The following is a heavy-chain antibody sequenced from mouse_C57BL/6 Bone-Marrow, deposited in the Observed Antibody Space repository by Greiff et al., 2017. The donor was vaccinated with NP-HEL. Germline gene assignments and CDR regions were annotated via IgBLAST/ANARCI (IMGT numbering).Heavy chain of an antibody. J-gene: IGHJ2*01. CDR2: IDPENGDT. D-gene: IGHD3-2*02. CDR3: TTAQATH. Sequence: EVPLQQSGAELVRPGASVKLSCTASGFNIKDDYMHWVKQRPEQGLEWIGWIDPENGDTEYASKFQGKATITADTSSNTAYLQLSSLTSEDTAVYYCTTAQATHWGQGTTLTVSS. V-gene: IGHV14-4*01. CDR1: GFNIKDDY.